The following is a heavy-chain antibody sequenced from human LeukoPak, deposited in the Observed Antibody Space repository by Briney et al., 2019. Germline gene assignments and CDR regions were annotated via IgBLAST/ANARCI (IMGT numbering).Heavy chain of an antibody. J-gene: IGHJ6*02. Sequence: SETLSLTCTVSGGSISGSSYYWGWIRQPPGKGLEWIGSIYYSGSTYYNPSLKSRVTISVDTSKNQFSLKLSSVTAADTAVYYCARAAPTYYYGSGSYYKVPPYYYYGMDVWGQGTTVTVSS. CDR1: GGSISGSSYY. CDR3: ARAAPTYYYGSGSYYKVPPYYYYGMDV. D-gene: IGHD3-10*01. V-gene: IGHV4-39*07. CDR2: IYYSGST.